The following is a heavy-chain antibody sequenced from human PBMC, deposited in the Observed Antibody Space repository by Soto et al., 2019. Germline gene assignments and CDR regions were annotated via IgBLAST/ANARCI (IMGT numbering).Heavy chain of an antibody. CDR3: ARPIPRWSYHYGMDV. CDR2: ISFDGTKE. Sequence: QLVESGGRGVQPGRSLRLSCEASEFTFSSYAMHWVRQAPGRGLEWVALISFDGTKEYYADSVKGRFIISRDNSKSMVYLQMDSLRPDDTAIYYCARPIPRWSYHYGMDVWGQGTTVTVFS. CDR1: EFTFSSYA. D-gene: IGHD2-15*01. J-gene: IGHJ6*02. V-gene: IGHV3-30*03.